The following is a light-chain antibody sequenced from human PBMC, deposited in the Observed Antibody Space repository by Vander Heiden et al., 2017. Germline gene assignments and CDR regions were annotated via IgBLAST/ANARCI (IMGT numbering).Light chain of an antibody. CDR2: KDS. CDR1: AYPKQY. J-gene: IGLJ2*01. Sequence: SYELTQPPSGSVSPGQTARITCSGDAYPKQYAYWYHQKPGQAPVLVIYKDSERPSGIPERFSGSSSGTTVTLTISGVQAEDEADYYCQSADSSGTYPVFGGGTKLTVL. CDR3: QSADSSGTYPV. V-gene: IGLV3-25*03.